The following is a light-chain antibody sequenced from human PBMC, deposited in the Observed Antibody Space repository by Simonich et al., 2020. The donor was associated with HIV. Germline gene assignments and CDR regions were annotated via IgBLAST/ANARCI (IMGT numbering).Light chain of an antibody. J-gene: IGKJ1*01. CDR3: QQYYSTPPT. V-gene: IGKV4-1*01. CDR2: WAS. CDR1: QSVLYSSNNKNY. Sequence: DIVMTQSPDSLAVSLGERATINCKSSQSVLYSSNNKNYLAWYQQKPGQPPKLLISWASTRESGVPGRFSGSGSGTDFTLTISSLQAEDVAVYYCQQYYSTPPTFGQGTKVEIK.